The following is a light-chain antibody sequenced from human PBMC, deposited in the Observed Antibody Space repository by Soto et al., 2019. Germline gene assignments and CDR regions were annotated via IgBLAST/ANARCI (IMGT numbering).Light chain of an antibody. CDR2: DAS. Sequence: DIQMTQSPSTLSASVGDRVTITCRASQSISSWLAWYQQKPGQAPKLLIYDASSLESVVPSRFSGSGSGTDFTLTSSSLQPDDFATYYCQQYNSYSITFGHGTKVDIK. V-gene: IGKV1-5*01. J-gene: IGKJ3*01. CDR1: QSISSW. CDR3: QQYNSYSIT.